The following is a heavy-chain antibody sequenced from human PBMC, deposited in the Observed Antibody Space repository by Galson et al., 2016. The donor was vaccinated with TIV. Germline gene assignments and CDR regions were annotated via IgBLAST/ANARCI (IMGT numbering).Heavy chain of an antibody. CDR1: GFTFSNYW. CDR3: ARDKARCSGVSGYLGSSFDY. CDR2: IKEDGSEK. Sequence: SLRLSCAASGFTFSNYWMSWVRQAPGKGLEWVANIKEDGSEKYAVDSVQGRFTISRDNAKNTLYLQMNNLRVDDTAVYYCARDKARCSGVSGYLGSSFDYWGRGILFTGSS. J-gene: IGHJ4*02. V-gene: IGHV3-7*01. D-gene: IGHD2-15*01.